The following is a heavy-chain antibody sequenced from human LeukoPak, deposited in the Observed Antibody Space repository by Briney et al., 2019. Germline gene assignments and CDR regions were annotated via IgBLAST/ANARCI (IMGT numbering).Heavy chain of an antibody. V-gene: IGHV1-2*02. CDR3: ARVPGPYTTSRFDF. CDR2: IDPDSGGT. CDR1: GYTFTGYY. Sequence: ASVRVSCKTSGYTFTGYYLHCVRQAPGQRREWMVRIDPDSGGTHYGQKFQGRVTVTRDTSITTVHMELSGLTSDDTAVYYCARVPGPYTTSRFDFWGQGTLVTVSS. D-gene: IGHD2-2*02. J-gene: IGHJ4*02.